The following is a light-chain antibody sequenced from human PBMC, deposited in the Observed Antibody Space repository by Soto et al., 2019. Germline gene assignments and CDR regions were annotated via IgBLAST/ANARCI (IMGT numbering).Light chain of an antibody. Sequence: QSALTQPASVSGSPGQSITISCTGTSSDVGGYNYVSWYQQHPGKAPKLMIYEVSNRPSGVSNRFSGSRSGNTASLTISGLQAEDEVDYYCSSYTSISTLVFGGGTKLTVL. CDR2: EVS. J-gene: IGLJ3*02. V-gene: IGLV2-14*01. CDR1: SSDVGGYNY. CDR3: SSYTSISTLV.